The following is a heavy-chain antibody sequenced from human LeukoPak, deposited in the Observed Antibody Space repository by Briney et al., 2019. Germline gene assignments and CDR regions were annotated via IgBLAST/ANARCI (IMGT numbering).Heavy chain of an antibody. Sequence: SETLSLTCAVYGGSFSGYYWSWIRQPPGKGLEWIGEINHSGSTNYNPSLKSRVTISVDTSKNQFSLKLSSVTAADTAVYYCARLLWFGELFAPFDYWGQGTLVTVSS. CDR2: INHSGST. CDR1: GGSFSGYY. CDR3: ARLLWFGELFAPFDY. D-gene: IGHD3-10*01. J-gene: IGHJ4*02. V-gene: IGHV4-34*01.